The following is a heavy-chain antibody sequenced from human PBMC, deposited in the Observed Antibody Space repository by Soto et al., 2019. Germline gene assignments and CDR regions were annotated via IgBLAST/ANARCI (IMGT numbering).Heavy chain of an antibody. CDR3: ARSGYDLGKHGFDY. J-gene: IGHJ4*02. V-gene: IGHV4-34*01. CDR1: GGSFSGYY. CDR2: INHSGST. D-gene: IGHD5-12*01. Sequence: QVQLQQWGAGLLKPSETLSVTCAVYGGSFSGYYWSWIRQPPGKGLEWIGEINHSGSTNYNPSLKSRVTISVDTSKNQFSLKLSSVTTADTAVYYCARSGYDLGKHGFDYWGQGTLVTVSS.